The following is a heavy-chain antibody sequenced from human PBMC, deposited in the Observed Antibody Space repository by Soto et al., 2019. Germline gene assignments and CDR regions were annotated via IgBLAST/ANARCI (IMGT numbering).Heavy chain of an antibody. J-gene: IGHJ4*02. V-gene: IGHV3-11*06. CDR1: GFTFSDYY. Sequence: QVQLVESGGGLVKPGGSLRLSCAASGFTFSDYYMSWIRQAPGKGLEWVSYISSSSSYTNYADSVKGRFTISRDNAKNSLYLQMNSLRAEDTAVYYFASSRSVYAMYYFDYWGQGTLVTVSS. D-gene: IGHD2-8*01. CDR3: ASSRSVYAMYYFDY. CDR2: ISSSSSYT.